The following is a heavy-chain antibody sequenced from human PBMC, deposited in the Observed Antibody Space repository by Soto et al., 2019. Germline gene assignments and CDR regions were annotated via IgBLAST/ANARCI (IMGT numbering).Heavy chain of an antibody. D-gene: IGHD4-17*01. CDR1: GYTFTSYG. Sequence: GASVKVSCKASGYTFTSYGISWVRQAPGQGLEWMGWISAYNGNTNYAQKLQGRVTMTTDTSTSTAYMELRSLRSDDTAVYYCARALGPLGDYSYFHHWGQGTLVTVAS. CDR3: ARALGPLGDYSYFHH. J-gene: IGHJ1*01. V-gene: IGHV1-18*01. CDR2: ISAYNGNT.